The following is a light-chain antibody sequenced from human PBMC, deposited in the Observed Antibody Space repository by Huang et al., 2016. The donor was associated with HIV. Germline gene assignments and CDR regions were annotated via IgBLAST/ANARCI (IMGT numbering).Light chain of an antibody. V-gene: IGKV3-15*01. Sequence: EILLTQSPATLSVSPGERVTLSCRASQSISNNLAWYQQKPGQAPRLPIYGASTRATAIPARFSGSASGTEFTLTISSLQSEDFAVYYCQQYHNWPPYTFGQGTKLEI. CDR2: GAS. J-gene: IGKJ2*01. CDR3: QQYHNWPPYT. CDR1: QSISNN.